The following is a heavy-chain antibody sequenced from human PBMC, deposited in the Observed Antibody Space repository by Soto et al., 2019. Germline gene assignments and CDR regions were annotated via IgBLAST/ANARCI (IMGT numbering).Heavy chain of an antibody. J-gene: IGHJ6*02. V-gene: IGHV3-30-3*01. Sequence: QVQLVESGGGVVQPGRSLRLSCAASGFTFSSYAMHWVRQAPGKGLEWVAVISYDGSNKYYADSVKGRFTISRDNSKNTLYLHMNSLSAEDTAVYYCARAYDFWSGYYSVYYYYGMDVWGQGTTVTVSS. CDR2: ISYDGSNK. CDR1: GFTFSSYA. CDR3: ARAYDFWSGYYSVYYYYGMDV. D-gene: IGHD3-3*01.